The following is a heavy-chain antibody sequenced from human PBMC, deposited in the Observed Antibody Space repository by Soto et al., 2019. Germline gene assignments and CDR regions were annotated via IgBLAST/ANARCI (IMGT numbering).Heavy chain of an antibody. J-gene: IGHJ5*02. CDR2: ISGSGGST. D-gene: IGHD3-3*01. CDR3: AKIPGNYDFWSGHNWFDP. CDR1: GFTFSSYA. V-gene: IGHV3-23*01. Sequence: GGSLRLSCAASGFTFSSYAMSWVRQAPGKGLEWVSAISGSGGSTYYADSVKGRFTISRDNSKNTLYLQMNSLRAEDTAVYYCAKIPGNYDFWSGHNWFDPWGQGTLVTVSS.